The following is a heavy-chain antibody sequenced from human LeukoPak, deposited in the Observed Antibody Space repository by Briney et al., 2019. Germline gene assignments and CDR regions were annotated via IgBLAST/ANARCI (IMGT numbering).Heavy chain of an antibody. D-gene: IGHD4-17*01. Sequence: GESLQISCQGSGYLFTNYWIGWVRQMPVKGLEWMGIIYPGDSETRYGPSSQGQVTISADKSINTAYLQWSGLKASDTAMYYCARLLYGVYSHYFDYWGQGTLVTVSS. CDR3: ARLLYGVYSHYFDY. J-gene: IGHJ4*02. CDR1: GYLFTNYW. CDR2: IYPGDSET. V-gene: IGHV5-51*01.